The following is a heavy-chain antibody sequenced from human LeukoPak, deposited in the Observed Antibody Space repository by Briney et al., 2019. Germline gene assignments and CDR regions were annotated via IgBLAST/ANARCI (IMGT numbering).Heavy chain of an antibody. D-gene: IGHD6-13*01. Sequence: SVKVSCNASGGTFSSYALSWVRQAPGQGLEWMGGIIPIFGTANNAQKFLGRVTITTDESTSTAYMELSSLRSEDTAVYYCARVAGIAARGIDAFDIWGQGTMVTVSS. CDR2: IIPIFGTA. V-gene: IGHV1-69*05. CDR3: ARVAGIAARGIDAFDI. J-gene: IGHJ3*02. CDR1: GGTFSSYA.